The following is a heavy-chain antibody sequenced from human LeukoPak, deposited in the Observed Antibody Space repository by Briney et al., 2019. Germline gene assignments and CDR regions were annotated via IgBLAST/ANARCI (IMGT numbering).Heavy chain of an antibody. D-gene: IGHD5-12*01. CDR3: ATGSYDPFAT. Sequence: SETLSLTCNVSGASLSSYYWDWLRQSPGRGLEWIGYISDSGKTDSNPSLKSRVTISLATSKNQFSLRLTSVTAADSAVYFCATGSYDPFATWGPGITVSVSS. V-gene: IGHV4-59*01. J-gene: IGHJ5*02. CDR2: ISDSGKT. CDR1: GASLSSYY.